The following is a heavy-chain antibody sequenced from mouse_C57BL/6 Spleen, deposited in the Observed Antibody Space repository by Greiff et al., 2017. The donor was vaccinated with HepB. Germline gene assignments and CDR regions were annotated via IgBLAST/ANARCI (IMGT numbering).Heavy chain of an antibody. J-gene: IGHJ2*01. CDR2: IDPETGGT. CDR1: GYTFTDYE. D-gene: IGHD2-5*01. Sequence: VQLQQSGAELVRPGASVTLSCKASGYTFTDYEMHWVKQTPVHGLEWIGAIDPETGGTAYNQKFKGKAILTADKSSSTAYMELRSLTSEDSAVYYCKRYYYSNYGYFDYWGQGTTLTVSS. CDR3: KRYYYSNYGYFDY. V-gene: IGHV1-15*01.